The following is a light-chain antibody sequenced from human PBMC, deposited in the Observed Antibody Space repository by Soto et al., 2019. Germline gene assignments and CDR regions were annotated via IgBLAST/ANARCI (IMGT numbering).Light chain of an antibody. CDR2: DAS. CDR3: QQRSNWPGIT. J-gene: IGKJ3*01. CDR1: QSVSSY. V-gene: IGKV3-11*01. Sequence: EIVLTQSPATLSLSPGERATLSCRASQSVSSYLAWYQQKPGQAPRLLIYDASNRATGIPARFSGSGSGTDFTLTSISLEPEDFAVDYCQQRSNWPGITFGPGTKVDIK.